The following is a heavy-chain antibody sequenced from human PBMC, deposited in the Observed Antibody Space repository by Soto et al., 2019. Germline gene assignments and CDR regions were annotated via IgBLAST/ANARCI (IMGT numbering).Heavy chain of an antibody. CDR2: INHSGST. CDR3: ASTTKQPDILTGYYNYFDY. V-gene: IGHV4-34*01. D-gene: IGHD3-9*01. Sequence: AVYEGNFIDYWWSWIRQTPGKGLEWIGEINHSGSTNYNPSLKSRVTISVDTSKNQFSLKLSSVTAADTAVYYCASTTKQPDILTGYYNYFDYWGQGTLVTVS. J-gene: IGHJ4*02. CDR1: EGNFIDYW.